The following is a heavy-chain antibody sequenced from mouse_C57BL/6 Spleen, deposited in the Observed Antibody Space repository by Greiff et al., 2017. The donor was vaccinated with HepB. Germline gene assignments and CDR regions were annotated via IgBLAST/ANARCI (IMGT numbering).Heavy chain of an antibody. CDR1: GYTFTSYW. J-gene: IGHJ3*01. CDR2: IDPSDSYT. D-gene: IGHD2-2*01. Sequence: VQLQQSGAELVKPGASVKLSCKASGYTFTSYWMQWVKQRPGQGLEWIGEIDPSDSYTNYNQKFKGKATLTVDKSSSTAYMQLSSLKSEDSAVYYCANGYDEGAWFAYSGQGTLVTVSA. CDR3: ANGYDEGAWFAY. V-gene: IGHV1-50*01.